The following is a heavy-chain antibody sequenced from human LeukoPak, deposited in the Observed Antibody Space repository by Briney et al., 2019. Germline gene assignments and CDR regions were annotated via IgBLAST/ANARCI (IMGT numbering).Heavy chain of an antibody. D-gene: IGHD3-9*01. Sequence: SVKVSCKASGGTFSSYAISWVRQAPGQGLEWMGGIIPIFGTANYAQKFQGRVTITADESTSTAYMELSSLRSEDTAVYYCAAEVSYYDILTGHGDIWGQGTMVTVSS. CDR3: AAEVSYYDILTGHGDI. J-gene: IGHJ3*02. CDR1: GGTFSSYA. CDR2: IIPIFGTA. V-gene: IGHV1-69*13.